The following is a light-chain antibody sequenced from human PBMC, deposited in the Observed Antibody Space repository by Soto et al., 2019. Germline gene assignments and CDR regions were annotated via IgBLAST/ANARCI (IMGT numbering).Light chain of an antibody. V-gene: IGLV1-36*01. J-gene: IGLJ2*01. CDR2: YDD. Sequence: QSVLTQPPSVSGAPGQRVTISCTGSSSNIGAGFDVHWYHQIAGTAPKLLIYYDDLVPSGVSYRFSGSKSGTSASLAISGLQSEDEADYYCATWDDSLNGVVFGGGTKLTVL. CDR3: ATWDDSLNGVV. CDR1: SSNIGAGFD.